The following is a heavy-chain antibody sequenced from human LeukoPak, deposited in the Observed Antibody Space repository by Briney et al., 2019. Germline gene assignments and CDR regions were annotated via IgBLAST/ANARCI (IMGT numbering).Heavy chain of an antibody. CDR2: ISGSGGGT. V-gene: IGHV3-23*01. Sequence: PGGSLRLSCAASGFTFSSYGMSWVRQAPGKGLEWVSAISGSGGGTYYADSVKGRFTISRDNAKNSLYLQMNSLRAEDTAVYYCARDESRWYSSSGCYVDCWGKGTLVIVSS. CDR1: GFTFSSYG. CDR3: ARDESRWYSSSGCYVDC. J-gene: IGHJ4*02. D-gene: IGHD6-6*01.